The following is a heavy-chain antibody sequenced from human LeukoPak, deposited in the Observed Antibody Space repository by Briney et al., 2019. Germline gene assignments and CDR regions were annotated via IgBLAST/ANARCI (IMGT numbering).Heavy chain of an antibody. CDR3: ARGASYLPYYYYYMDV. V-gene: IGHV1-2*02. D-gene: IGHD1-26*01. Sequence: GASVKVSCKASGYTFTGYYMHWVRQAPGQGLEWMGWINPNSGGTNYAQKFQGRVTMTRDTSISTAYMELSRLRSDDTAVYYCARGASYLPYYYYYMDVWGKGTTVTVSS. CDR1: GYTFTGYY. CDR2: INPNSGGT. J-gene: IGHJ6*03.